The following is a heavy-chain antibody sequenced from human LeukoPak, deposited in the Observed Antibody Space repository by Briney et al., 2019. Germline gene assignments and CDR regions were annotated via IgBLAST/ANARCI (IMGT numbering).Heavy chain of an antibody. D-gene: IGHD2-15*01. CDR3: AKVLHSKVVLHYYNMDV. CDR2: IRYDENNK. CDR1: GFTFNIYG. Sequence: PGGSLRLSCAASGFTFNIYGMHWVRQAPGKGLEWLAFIRYDENNKNYAESVKGRFTISRDNSKNALYLQMSSLRVEDTAVYYCAKVLHSKVVLHYYNMDVGGKGPTVTVSS. V-gene: IGHV3-30*02. J-gene: IGHJ6*03.